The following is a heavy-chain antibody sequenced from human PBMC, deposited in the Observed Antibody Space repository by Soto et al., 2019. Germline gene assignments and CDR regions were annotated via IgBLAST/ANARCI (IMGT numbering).Heavy chain of an antibody. CDR1: GDSITSTNW. Sequence: QVQLQESGPGLVKPSGTLSLTCGVSGDSITSTNWWSWVRQRPGRGLEWIGEIYHSGTTHYNPSLKSRITILLDESKNQFSLNLSSVTAADTAVHYCARLKGPDHYGLDVWGQGTTVSVFS. CDR2: IYHSGTT. CDR3: ARLKGPDHYGLDV. V-gene: IGHV4-4*02. J-gene: IGHJ6*02.